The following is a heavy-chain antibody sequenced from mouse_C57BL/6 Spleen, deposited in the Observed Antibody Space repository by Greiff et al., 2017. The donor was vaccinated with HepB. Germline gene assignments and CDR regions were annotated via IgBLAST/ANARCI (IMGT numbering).Heavy chain of an antibody. CDR1: GFTFSDYG. D-gene: IGHD1-1*01. Sequence: EVKVVESGGGLVKPGGSLKLSCAASGFTFSDYGMHWVRQAPEKGLEWVAYISSGSSTIYYADTVKGRFTISRDNAKNPLFLQMTSLRSEDTAMYYCAKHYYGSSDYAMDYWGQGTSVTVSS. CDR2: ISSGSSTI. J-gene: IGHJ4*01. CDR3: AKHYYGSSDYAMDY. V-gene: IGHV5-17*01.